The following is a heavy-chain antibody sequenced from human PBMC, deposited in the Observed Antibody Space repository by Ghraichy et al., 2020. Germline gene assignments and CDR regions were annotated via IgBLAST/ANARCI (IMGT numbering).Heavy chain of an antibody. CDR1: GFTFDYYI. V-gene: IGHV3-64D*06. CDR3: VKDQSRSWAASTTTSDH. J-gene: IGHJ4*02. CDR2: INNNGAST. D-gene: IGHD2/OR15-2a*01. Sequence: GGSLRLSCSASGFTFDYYIMHWVRQAPGKGLEFVSSINNNGASTFYADSVKGRFSISRDNSKNTLYLQMSSLRVEDTALYYCVKDQSRSWAASTTTSDHWGQGTLVTVSS.